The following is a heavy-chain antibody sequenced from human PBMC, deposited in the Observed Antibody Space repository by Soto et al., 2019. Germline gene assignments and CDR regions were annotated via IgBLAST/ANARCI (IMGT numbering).Heavy chain of an antibody. J-gene: IGHJ3*02. Sequence: VQLVESGGGLVQPGGSLRLSCAASGFTFSSYAMHWVRQAPGKGLEWVAVISYDGSNKYYADSVKGRFTISRDNSKNTLYLQMNSLRAEDTAVYYCASRPPCSSTSCYTARWAFDIWGQGTMVTVSS. CDR3: ASRPPCSSTSCYTARWAFDI. D-gene: IGHD2-2*02. CDR1: GFTFSSYA. V-gene: IGHV3-30-3*01. CDR2: ISYDGSNK.